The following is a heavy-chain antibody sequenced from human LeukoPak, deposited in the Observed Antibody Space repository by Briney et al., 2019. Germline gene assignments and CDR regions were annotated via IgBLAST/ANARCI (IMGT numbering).Heavy chain of an antibody. J-gene: IGHJ4*02. Sequence: SVKVSCKASGGTFSSYAISWVRQPPGQGLEWMGRILPILGIANYAQKFQGRVTITADKSTSTAYMELSSLRSEDTAVYYCARDLGDYDSSGYAVDYWGQGTLVTDSS. CDR2: ILPILGIA. CDR1: GGTFSSYA. CDR3: ARDLGDYDSSGYAVDY. D-gene: IGHD3-22*01. V-gene: IGHV1-69*04.